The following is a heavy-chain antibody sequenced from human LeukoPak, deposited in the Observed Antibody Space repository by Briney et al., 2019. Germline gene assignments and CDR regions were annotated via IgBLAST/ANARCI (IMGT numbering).Heavy chain of an antibody. Sequence: GGSLRLSCAASGFTFSSYGMHWVRQAPGKGLAWVAFIRYDGSNKYYAGSVKGRFTISRDNSKNTLYLQMNSLRAEDTAVYYCAKDSPIFGVSTWGQGTLVTVSS. CDR1: GFTFSSYG. CDR3: AKDSPIFGVST. V-gene: IGHV3-30*02. CDR2: IRYDGSNK. D-gene: IGHD3-3*01. J-gene: IGHJ5*02.